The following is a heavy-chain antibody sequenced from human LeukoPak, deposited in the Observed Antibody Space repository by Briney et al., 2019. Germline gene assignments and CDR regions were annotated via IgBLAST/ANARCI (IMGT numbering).Heavy chain of an antibody. CDR3: ARRITIAAAGWGYGMDV. D-gene: IGHD6-13*01. V-gene: IGHV3-7*03. CDR2: IRHDGSDK. J-gene: IGHJ6*02. Sequence: GGSLRLSCAASGFTFNNHWMSWVRQAPGKGLEWVANIRHDGSDKKYVDSVKGRFTISRDNAENLLFLQMNSLRAEDTAVYYCARRITIAAAGWGYGMDVWGQGTTVTVSS. CDR1: GFTFNNHW.